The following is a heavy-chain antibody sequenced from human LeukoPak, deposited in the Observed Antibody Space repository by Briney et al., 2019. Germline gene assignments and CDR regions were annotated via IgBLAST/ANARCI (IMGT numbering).Heavy chain of an antibody. CDR3: VCIPVGF. CDR1: GFTFSNYW. Sequence: GGSLRLSCAASGFTFSNYWMHWVRQAPGKGLVWVSRISSDGTTTNYADSVKGRFTISRDNAKNTLYLQMNSLGAEDTAIYFCVCIPVGFWGQGPLVTVSA. V-gene: IGHV3-74*01. CDR2: ISSDGTTT. J-gene: IGHJ4*02. D-gene: IGHD2-8*02.